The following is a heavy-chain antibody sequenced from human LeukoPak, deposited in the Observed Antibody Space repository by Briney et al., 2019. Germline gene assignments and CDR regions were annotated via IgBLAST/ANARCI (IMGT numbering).Heavy chain of an antibody. CDR1: GGSISSYY. CDR3: ARSRVTMVRGGPYYMDV. J-gene: IGHJ6*03. V-gene: IGHV4-4*07. D-gene: IGHD3-10*01. Sequence: SETLSLTCTVSGGSISSYYWSWIRQPAGKGLEWIGRIYTSGSTNYNPSLKSRVTMSVDTSKNQFSLKLSSVTAADTAVYYCARSRVTMVRGGPYYMDVWGKGTTVTISS. CDR2: IYTSGST.